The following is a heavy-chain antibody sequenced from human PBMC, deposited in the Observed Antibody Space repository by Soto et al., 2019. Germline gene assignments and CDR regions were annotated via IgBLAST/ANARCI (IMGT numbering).Heavy chain of an antibody. Sequence: GGSLRLSCAASGFTFSSYAMSWVRQAPGKGLEWVSAISGSGGSTYYADSVKGRFTISRDNSKNTLYLQMNSLRAEDTAVYYCAKAITYYDFWSGYPPDYGMDVWGQGTTVTVSS. D-gene: IGHD3-3*01. CDR2: ISGSGGST. J-gene: IGHJ6*02. CDR1: GFTFSSYA. CDR3: AKAITYYDFWSGYPPDYGMDV. V-gene: IGHV3-23*01.